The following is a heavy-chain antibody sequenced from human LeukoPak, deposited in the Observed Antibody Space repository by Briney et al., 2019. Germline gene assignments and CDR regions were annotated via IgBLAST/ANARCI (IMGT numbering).Heavy chain of an antibody. CDR2: ISSSSSYI. V-gene: IGHV3-21*01. D-gene: IGHD1-26*01. J-gene: IGHJ4*02. CDR3: AREGARFTYFDY. Sequence: PGGSLRLSCAASGFTFSSYSMNWVRQAPGKGLEWVSSISSSSSYIYYADSVKGRFTISRDNAKNSLYLQMNSLRAEDTAVYYCAREGARFTYFDYWGQGTLVTVSS. CDR1: GFTFSSYS.